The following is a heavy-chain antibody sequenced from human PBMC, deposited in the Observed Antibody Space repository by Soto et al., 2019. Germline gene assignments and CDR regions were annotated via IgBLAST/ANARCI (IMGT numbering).Heavy chain of an antibody. CDR2: IDYSGGTT. D-gene: IGHD5-12*01. CDR3: AKDATRTSGYFDYYATDV. J-gene: IGHJ6*02. V-gene: IGHV3-23*01. Sequence: PGGSLRLSCAASGFTFSILAMGWVRQAPGKGLEWVSVIDYSGGTTYYTDSVKGRFIISRDNSKKMLYLQMNSLRAEDTAVYYCAKDATRTSGYFDYYATDVWGQGTAVTVSS. CDR1: GFTFSILA.